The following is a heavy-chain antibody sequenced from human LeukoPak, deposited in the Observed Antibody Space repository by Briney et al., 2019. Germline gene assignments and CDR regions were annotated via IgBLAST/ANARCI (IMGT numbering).Heavy chain of an antibody. CDR3: AQDFGRGYWLN. J-gene: IGHJ4*02. D-gene: IGHD2-2*03. Sequence: PGGSLRLSCATSGFTFSSYSMNWARQAPGKGLEWVSYISSSSSTIYYADSVKGRFTISRDNARTSLYLQMHSLRAEDTAVYYCAQDFGRGYWLNWGQGTLVTVSS. CDR1: GFTFSSYS. CDR2: ISSSSSTI. V-gene: IGHV3-48*01.